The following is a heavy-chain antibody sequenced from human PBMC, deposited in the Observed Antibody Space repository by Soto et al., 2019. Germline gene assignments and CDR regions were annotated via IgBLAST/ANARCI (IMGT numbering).Heavy chain of an antibody. V-gene: IGHV3-23*01. J-gene: IGHJ6*02. CDR1: GFTFTSYA. CDR3: AKAKGDGSASWPSYYYYGMDD. CDR2: VSGGGGNT. Sequence: EVQLFESGGGLVQPGGSLRLSCAASGFTFTSYAMNWVRQAPGKGLEWVSTVSGGGGNTFYSESAQGRFTISRDNSKNTLFLQMYSLRAEETAVDYCAKAKGDGSASWPSYYYYGMDDWCQGTTVTVAS. D-gene: IGHD3-22*01.